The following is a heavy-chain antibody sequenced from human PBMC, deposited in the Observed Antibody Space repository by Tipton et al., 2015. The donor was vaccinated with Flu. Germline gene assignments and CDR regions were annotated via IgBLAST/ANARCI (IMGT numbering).Heavy chain of an antibody. J-gene: IGHJ4*02. Sequence: SLRLSCTASGFTFSSYGIHWVRQIPGKGLEWLAVVPYDESPKYYADSVKGRFTSTRENSKRKVYLQMNNLRPDDTATYYCAKVIPELVAGLDSWGQGTLVTVSS. D-gene: IGHD6-19*01. CDR1: GFTFSSYG. CDR3: AKVIPELVAGLDS. CDR2: VPYDESPK. V-gene: IGHV3-30*18.